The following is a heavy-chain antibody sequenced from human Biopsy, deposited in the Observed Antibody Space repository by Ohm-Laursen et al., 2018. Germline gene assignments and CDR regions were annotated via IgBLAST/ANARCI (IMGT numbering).Heavy chain of an antibody. Sequence: SETLCLTCTVSGGSFTGHYWTWIRQPPGKGLEWIGHISHTGYTSYKSSLKSRVTISLDTSRKHSSLRLTSLAAADTAVYYCARGSNEYGGLYFPHWGQGTLVTVSS. V-gene: IGHV4-59*11. CDR3: ARGSNEYGGLYFPH. D-gene: IGHD4-23*01. J-gene: IGHJ1*01. CDR2: ISHTGYT. CDR1: GGSFTGHY.